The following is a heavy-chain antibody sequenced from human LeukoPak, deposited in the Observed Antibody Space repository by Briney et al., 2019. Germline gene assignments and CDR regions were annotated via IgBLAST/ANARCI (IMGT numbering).Heavy chain of an antibody. D-gene: IGHD5-18*01. CDR2: IYYSGST. V-gene: IGHV4-59*01. CDR3: ARGASGYSYG. J-gene: IGHJ4*02. CDR1: GFTFRSYW. Sequence: GSLRLSCAASGFTFRSYWMSWIRQPPGKGLEWIGYIYYSGSTNYNPSLKSRVTISIDTSKNQFSLNLSSVTAADTAVYYCARGASGYSYGWGQGTLVTVSS.